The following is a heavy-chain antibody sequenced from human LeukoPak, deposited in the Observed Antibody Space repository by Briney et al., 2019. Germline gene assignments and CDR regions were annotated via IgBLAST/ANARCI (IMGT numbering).Heavy chain of an antibody. CDR3: ARTLIEVAGTHFFDY. D-gene: IGHD6-19*01. CDR1: GYTFTGYY. V-gene: IGHV1-2*02. J-gene: IGHJ4*02. Sequence: VASVKVSCKASGYTFTGYYMHWVRQAPGQGLEWMGWINPNSGGTNYAQKFQGRVTMTRDTSISTAYMELSRLRSDDTVVYYCARTLIEVAGTHFFDYWGQGTLVTVSS. CDR2: INPNSGGT.